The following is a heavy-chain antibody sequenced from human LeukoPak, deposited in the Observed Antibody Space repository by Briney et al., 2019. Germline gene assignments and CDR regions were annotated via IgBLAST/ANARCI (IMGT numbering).Heavy chain of an antibody. CDR1: GFTFSSYA. CDR2: INHSGST. CDR3: ARVKLRVKRHYYYYGMDV. Sequence: GSLRLSCAASGFTFSSYAMSWVRQAPGKGLEWIGEINHSGSTNYNPSLKSRVTISVDTSKNQFSLKLSSVTAADTAVYYCARVKLRVKRHYYYYGMDVWGQGTTVTVSS. J-gene: IGHJ6*02. D-gene: IGHD1-26*01. V-gene: IGHV4-34*01.